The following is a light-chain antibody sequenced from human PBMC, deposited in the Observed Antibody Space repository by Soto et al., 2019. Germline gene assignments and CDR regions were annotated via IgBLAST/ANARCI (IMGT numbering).Light chain of an antibody. J-gene: IGKJ4*01. Sequence: DIQMTQSPSTLSASVGDRVTITCRASQSISSWLAWYQQKPGKAPKPLIYKASSLESGVPSRFSGSGSGTEFTLTISSLQPDDFATYYCQQYNSMEVTFGGGTKMEIK. V-gene: IGKV1-5*03. CDR2: KAS. CDR1: QSISSW. CDR3: QQYNSMEVT.